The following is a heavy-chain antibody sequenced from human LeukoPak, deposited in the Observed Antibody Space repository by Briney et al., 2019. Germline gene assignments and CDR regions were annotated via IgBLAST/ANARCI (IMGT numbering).Heavy chain of an antibody. J-gene: IGHJ4*02. CDR3: ARDWLVGATTLGVMSY. CDR2: ISAYNGNT. V-gene: IGHV1-18*04. CDR1: GYSFSSYW. D-gene: IGHD1-26*01. Sequence: GESLKISCKASGYSFSSYWIDWVRQAPGQGLEWMGWISAYNGNTNYAQKLQGRVTMTTDTSTSAAYMELRSLRSDDTAVYYCARDWLVGATTLGVMSYWGQGTLVTVSS.